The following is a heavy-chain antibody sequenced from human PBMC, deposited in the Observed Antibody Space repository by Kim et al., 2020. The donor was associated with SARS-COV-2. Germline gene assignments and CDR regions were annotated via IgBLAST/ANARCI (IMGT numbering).Heavy chain of an antibody. V-gene: IGHV5-51*01. J-gene: IGHJ5*02. CDR1: GYSFTSYW. Sequence: GESLKISCKGSGYSFTSYWIGWVRQMPGKGLEWMGIIYPGDSDTRYSPSFQGQVTISADKSISTAYLQWSSLKASDTAMYYCARSHSSSWYNNWFDPWGQGTLVTVSS. CDR3: ARSHSSSWYNNWFDP. CDR2: IYPGDSDT. D-gene: IGHD6-13*01.